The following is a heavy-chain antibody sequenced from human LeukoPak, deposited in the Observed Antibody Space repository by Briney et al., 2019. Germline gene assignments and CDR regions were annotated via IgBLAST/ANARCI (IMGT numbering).Heavy chain of an antibody. V-gene: IGHV3-7*01. CDR1: GFTFSSYW. CDR3: ARIGYSSSSFDY. CDR2: IKQDGSEK. Sequence: GGSLRLSCAASGFTFSSYWMSWVRQAPGKGLEWVANIKQDGSEKYYVDSVKGRFTISRDNARNSLYLQMSSLRVEDTAVYYCARIGYSSSSFDYWGQGTLVTVSS. J-gene: IGHJ4*02. D-gene: IGHD6-6*01.